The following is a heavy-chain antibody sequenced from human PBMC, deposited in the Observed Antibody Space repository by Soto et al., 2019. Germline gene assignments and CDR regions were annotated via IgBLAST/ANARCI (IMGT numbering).Heavy chain of an antibody. CDR2: IYDRGST. V-gene: IGHV4-39*01. CDR3: ATTHGGHGYYYYYGMDV. Sequence: SETLSLTCTVSGGSIGSSSYYWGWIRQPPGKGLEWIGSIYDRGSTYSNPSLKSRLTTSLDTSKNQFSLKLSSVTAADTAVYYCATTHGGHGYYYYYGMDVWGQGTTVTVSS. CDR1: GGSIGSSSYY. D-gene: IGHD1-1*01. J-gene: IGHJ6*02.